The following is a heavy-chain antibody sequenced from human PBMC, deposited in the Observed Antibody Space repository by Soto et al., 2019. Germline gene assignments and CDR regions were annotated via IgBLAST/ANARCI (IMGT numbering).Heavy chain of an antibody. J-gene: IGHJ6*02. CDR2: VFYSGNT. Sequence: SETLSLTCNVSGGSMRSYYWTWMRQSPGKGLGWLGNVFYSGNTNLNPSLRDRLSISVDTSKNKFSLMLNSVTAADTAVYYCARDLICCGMDVWGQGTTVTVSS. CDR3: ARDLICCGMDV. CDR1: GGSMRSYY. D-gene: IGHD2-8*01. V-gene: IGHV4-59*01.